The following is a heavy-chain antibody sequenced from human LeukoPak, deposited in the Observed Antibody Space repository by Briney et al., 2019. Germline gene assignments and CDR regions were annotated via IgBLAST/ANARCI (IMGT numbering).Heavy chain of an antibody. CDR3: AKDSGNSGWYVDN. V-gene: IGHV3-23*01. D-gene: IGHD6-19*01. J-gene: IGHJ4*02. CDR1: GFTFSNYA. CDR2: ISANAAGT. Sequence: GGSLRLSCAASGFTFSNYAMRWFRQAPGKGLEWVSSISANAAGTYYADSVKGRFTISRDNSKNTVYLQMNSLRGEDTAVYYYAKDSGNSGWYVDNWGQGTLVTVSS.